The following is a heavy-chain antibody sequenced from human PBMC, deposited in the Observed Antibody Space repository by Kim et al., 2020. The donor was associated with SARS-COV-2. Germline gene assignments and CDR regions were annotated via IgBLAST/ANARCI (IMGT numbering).Heavy chain of an antibody. D-gene: IGHD1-26*01. CDR1: GFTFSSYD. Sequence: GGSLRLSCAASGFTFSSYDMHWVRQATGKGLEWVSTIGTAGDTYYPGSVKGRFTISRENAKNSLYLQVNSLRAGDTAVYYCARAVSGSYFPAYYYYGMDVWRQGTTVTVSS. V-gene: IGHV3-13*04. CDR3: ARAVSGSYFPAYYYYGMDV. J-gene: IGHJ6*02. CDR2: IGTAGDT.